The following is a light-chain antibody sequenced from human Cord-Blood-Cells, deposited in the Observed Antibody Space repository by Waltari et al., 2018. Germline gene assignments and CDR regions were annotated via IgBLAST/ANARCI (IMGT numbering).Light chain of an antibody. J-gene: IGLJ3*02. Sequence: SYVLTQPPSVSVAPGKPARITCGGNNIGSKSVHWYQQKPGQAPVLVVYDDSDRPSGIHERFAGSNSGNTATLTISRVEAGDEAYYYCQVWDSSSDHRVFGGGTRLTVL. CDR3: QVWDSSSDHRV. CDR1: NIGSKS. V-gene: IGLV3-21*03. CDR2: DDS.